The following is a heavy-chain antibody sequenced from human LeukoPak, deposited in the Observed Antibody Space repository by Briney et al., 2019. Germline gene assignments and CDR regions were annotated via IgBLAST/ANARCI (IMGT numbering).Heavy chain of an antibody. J-gene: IGHJ3*01. V-gene: IGHV3-49*04. CDR3: FRDYYDSRPGFDF. CDR2: IRKKAYGGTT. Sequence: GGXXRLSCTRSGFTFGDYAMSWVRQAPGKGLEGVGYIRKKAYGGTTDYAASVKGKFTITRDDSKSIAYMQMNRRKSSDAAVYYCFRDYYDSRPGFDFWGQGTMVTVSS. D-gene: IGHD3-22*01. CDR1: GFTFGDYA.